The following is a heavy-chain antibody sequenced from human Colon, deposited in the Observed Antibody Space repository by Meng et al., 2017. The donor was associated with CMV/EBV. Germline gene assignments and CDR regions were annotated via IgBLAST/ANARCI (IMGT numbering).Heavy chain of an antibody. D-gene: IGHD4-11*01. Sequence: ASVKVSCKASGYSFTTYGISWVRQAPGQGLEWMGWINTYSGGTYYAQKFQGRVTMTRDTSITTAYMELGRLTSDDTAVYFCARAPYSGDHLTNDFWGQGTLVTVSS. J-gene: IGHJ4*02. CDR3: ARAPYSGDHLTNDF. CDR2: INTYSGGT. V-gene: IGHV1-2*02. CDR1: GYSFTTYG.